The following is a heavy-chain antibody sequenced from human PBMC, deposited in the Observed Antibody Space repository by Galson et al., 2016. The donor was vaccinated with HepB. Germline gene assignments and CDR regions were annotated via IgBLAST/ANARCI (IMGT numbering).Heavy chain of an antibody. CDR2: ISSDGHLA. D-gene: IGHD3/OR15-3a*01. CDR3: ARDRDWAFDY. V-gene: IGHV3-30-3*01. CDR1: GFSFSSHH. Sequence: SLRLSCAASGFSFSSHHFHWVRQAPGKGLEWVAFISSDGHLADHAESVKGRFTISRDNSKNTLYLQMNSLGHEDTAVYYCARDRDWAFDYWGQGVLVTVSS. J-gene: IGHJ4*02.